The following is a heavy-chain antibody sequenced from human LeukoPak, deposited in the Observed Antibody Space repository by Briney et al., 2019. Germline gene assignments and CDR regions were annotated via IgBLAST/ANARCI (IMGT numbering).Heavy chain of an antibody. CDR3: ATAKYSSGWYGAFDI. D-gene: IGHD6-19*01. CDR1: GYAFTAYY. J-gene: IGHJ3*02. CDR2: INPNSGDT. V-gene: IGHV1-2*02. Sequence: GASMKVSCKASGYAFTAYYMHWLRQAPGQGLQWMGWINPNSGDTNYAQNSQGRVTMTRDTSISTAYMELNSLTSDDTAVYYCATAKYSSGWYGAFDIWGQGTMVTVSS.